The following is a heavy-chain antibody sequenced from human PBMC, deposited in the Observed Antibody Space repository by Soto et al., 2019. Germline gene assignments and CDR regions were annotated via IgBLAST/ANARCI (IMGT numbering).Heavy chain of an antibody. CDR2: ISAYNGNT. Sequence: VASVKVSCKVSGYTFTSSGVSWVRQAPGQGLEWMGWISAYNGNTDYPQKLQGRVTMTTDTSTSTAYMELRSLRSDDTAVYYCARALRLLGEAFDLWGQGTLVTVSS. D-gene: IGHD3-3*01. CDR3: ARALRLLGEAFDL. CDR1: GYTFTSSG. V-gene: IGHV1-18*01. J-gene: IGHJ4*02.